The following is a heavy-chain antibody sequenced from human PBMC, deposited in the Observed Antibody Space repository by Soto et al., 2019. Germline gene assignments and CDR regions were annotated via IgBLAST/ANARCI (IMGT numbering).Heavy chain of an antibody. Sequence: EVQLVESGGGLVQPGGSLRLSCAASGFTFGTYWMTWVRQPPGKGLECVADIKPDGSERYYVDSVKGRFTISRDNAKNSLYLHMNSRRAEDTAVYYCATDLNGEHYWGQGTLVTVSS. CDR2: IKPDGSER. CDR3: ATDLNGEHY. J-gene: IGHJ4*02. D-gene: IGHD3-10*01. CDR1: GFTFGTYW. V-gene: IGHV3-7*04.